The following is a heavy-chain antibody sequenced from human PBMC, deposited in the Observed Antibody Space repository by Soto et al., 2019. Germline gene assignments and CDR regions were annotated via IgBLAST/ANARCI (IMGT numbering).Heavy chain of an antibody. V-gene: IGHV1-69*13. CDR1: GGTFSSYA. D-gene: IGHD6-19*01. J-gene: IGHJ4*02. CDR2: IIPIFGTA. CDR3: ASRIAVDGYYDY. Sequence: GASVKVSCKASGGTFSSYAISWVRQAPGQGLEWMGGIIPIFGTANYAQKFQGRVTITADESTSTAYMQLSSLRSEDTAVYYCASRIAVDGYYDYWGQGTLVTVSS.